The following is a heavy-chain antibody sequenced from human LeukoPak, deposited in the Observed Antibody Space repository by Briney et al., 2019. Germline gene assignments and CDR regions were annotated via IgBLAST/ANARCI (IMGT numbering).Heavy chain of an antibody. CDR2: ISDSGSA. Sequence: PSETLSLTCVVSGGSLSTHHWSWIRQSPGRGLEWIGYISDSGSANYNPSLKSRVTISVDTSKNQFSLMLSSVTAADTAVYYCARGYDSSAYYPFNYWGQGTLVTVSS. D-gene: IGHD3-22*01. CDR1: GGSLSTHH. V-gene: IGHV4-59*11. J-gene: IGHJ4*02. CDR3: ARGYDSSAYYPFNY.